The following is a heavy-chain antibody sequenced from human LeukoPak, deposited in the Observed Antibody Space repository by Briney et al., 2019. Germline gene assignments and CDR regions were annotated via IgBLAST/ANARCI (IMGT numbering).Heavy chain of an antibody. J-gene: IGHJ4*02. CDR3: ARGFVGSSWYQLGY. Sequence: SVKVSCKASGGTFSNYAISWVRQAPGQGLEWMGGIIPMSGTANYAQKFQGRVTIIRDESTSTAYMELSSLRSEDTAVYYCARGFVGSSWYQLGYWGQGTLVTVSS. CDR1: GGTFSNYA. D-gene: IGHD6-13*01. V-gene: IGHV1-69*05. CDR2: IIPMSGTA.